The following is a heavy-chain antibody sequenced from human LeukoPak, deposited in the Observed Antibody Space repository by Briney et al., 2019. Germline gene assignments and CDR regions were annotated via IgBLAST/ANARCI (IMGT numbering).Heavy chain of an antibody. CDR2: ISSSSSYI. V-gene: IGHV3-21*01. Sequence: KTGGSLRLSWAASGFTFGIYAMSWGRQAPGKGLGWVLSISSSSSYIYYADSVKGRFTISRDNAKNSLYLQMNSLRAEDTAVYYCAKDRRPNSYSSSWLDYCGQGGLITVSS. CDR1: GFTFGIYA. D-gene: IGHD6-13*01. CDR3: AKDRRPNSYSSSWLDY. J-gene: IGHJ4*02.